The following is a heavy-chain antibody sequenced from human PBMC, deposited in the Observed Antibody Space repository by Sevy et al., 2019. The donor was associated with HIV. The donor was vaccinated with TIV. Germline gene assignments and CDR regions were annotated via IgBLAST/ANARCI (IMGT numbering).Heavy chain of an antibody. CDR1: GYTFTSYD. D-gene: IGHD3-9*01. CDR2: MNPNSGNT. CDR3: ARVLRYFDWLLGGAFDI. Sequence: ASMKVSCKASGYTFTSYDINWVRQATGQGLEWMGWMNPNSGNTGYAQKFQGRVTMTRNTSISTAYMELSSLRSEDTAVYYCARVLRYFDWLLGGAFDIWGQGTMVTVSS. J-gene: IGHJ3*02. V-gene: IGHV1-8*01.